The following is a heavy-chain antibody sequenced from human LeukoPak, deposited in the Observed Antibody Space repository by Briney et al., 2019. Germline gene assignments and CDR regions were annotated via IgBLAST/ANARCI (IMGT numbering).Heavy chain of an antibody. D-gene: IGHD6-13*01. Sequence: SETLSLTCTVSGGSISSGDYYWSWIRQPPGKGLEWIGYIYNNGRTYYNPSLKSRVTISVDTSKNLFSLRVSSVTAADAAVYYCARGRSSSWSSFDYWGQGTLVTVSS. CDR2: IYNNGRT. CDR3: ARGRSSSWSSFDY. CDR1: GGSISSGDYY. J-gene: IGHJ4*02. V-gene: IGHV4-30-4*01.